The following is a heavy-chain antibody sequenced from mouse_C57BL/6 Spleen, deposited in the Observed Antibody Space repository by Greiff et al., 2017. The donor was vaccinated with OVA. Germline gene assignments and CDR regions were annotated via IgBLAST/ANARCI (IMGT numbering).Heavy chain of an antibody. CDR2: ISGGGGNT. J-gene: IGHJ2*01. Sequence: DVKLVESGGGLVKPGGSLKLSCAASGFTFSSYTMSWVRQTPEKRLEWVATISGGGGNTYYPDSVKGRFTISRDNAKNTLYLQMSSLRSEDTALYYCARHGGYCNFDYWGQGTTLTVSS. D-gene: IGHD3-1*01. CDR1: GFTFSSYT. CDR3: ARHGGYCNFDY. V-gene: IGHV5-9*01.